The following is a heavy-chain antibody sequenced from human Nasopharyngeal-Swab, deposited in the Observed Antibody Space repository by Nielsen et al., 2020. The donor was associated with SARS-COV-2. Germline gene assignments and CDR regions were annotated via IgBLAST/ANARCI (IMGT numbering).Heavy chain of an antibody. CDR2: ISAYNGNT. Sequence: WVRQAPGQGLEWLGWISAYNGNTGYAQKFQGRVTMTRNTSISTAYMELSSLRSEDTAVYYCARGVTGTVVVPVATGGGGGDDAFDIWGQGTMVTVSS. D-gene: IGHD2-2*01. CDR3: ARGVTGTVVVPVATGGGGGDDAFDI. J-gene: IGHJ3*02. V-gene: IGHV1-8*01.